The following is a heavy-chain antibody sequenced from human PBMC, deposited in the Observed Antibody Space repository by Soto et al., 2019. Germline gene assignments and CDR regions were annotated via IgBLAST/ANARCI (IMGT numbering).Heavy chain of an antibody. CDR3: ATGQVAGPQAAAAYLDY. J-gene: IGHJ4*02. CDR1: VYSVSSGDFY. CDR2: IDPTGGD. V-gene: IGHV4-31*03. D-gene: IGHD6-19*01. Sequence: SETLSLTCSVSVYSVSSGDFYCSWIRQHPWKGLEWLGFIDPTGGDHYNPSLKSRLNILIDTSNNQFSLRLNSVAAADTAVYYCATGQVAGPQAAAAYLDYWGLGRLVILSS.